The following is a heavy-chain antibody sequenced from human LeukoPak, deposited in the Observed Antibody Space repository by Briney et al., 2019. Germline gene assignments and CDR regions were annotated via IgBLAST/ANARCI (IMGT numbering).Heavy chain of an antibody. CDR1: GGSFSGYY. CDR3: ARVGGDYYDSSGYTLY. J-gene: IGHJ3*01. CDR2: INHSGST. D-gene: IGHD3-22*01. Sequence: SETLSLTCAVYGGSFSGYYWSWIRQPPGKGLEWIGEINHSGSTNYNPSLKSRVTISVDTSKNQFSLKLSSVTAADTAAYYCARVGGDYYDSSGYTLYWGQGTMVTVSS. V-gene: IGHV4-34*01.